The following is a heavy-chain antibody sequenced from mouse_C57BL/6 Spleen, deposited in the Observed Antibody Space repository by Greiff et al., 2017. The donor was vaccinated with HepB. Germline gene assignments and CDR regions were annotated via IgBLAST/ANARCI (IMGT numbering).Heavy chain of an antibody. CDR3: ARNHYGSSPWFAY. CDR2: IWSGGST. CDR1: GFSLTSYG. J-gene: IGHJ3*01. V-gene: IGHV2-2*01. Sequence: VKVVESGPGLVQPSQSLSITCTVSGFSLTSYGVHWVRQSPGKGLEWLGVIWSGGSTDYNAAFISRLSISKDNSKSQVFFKMNRLQADDTAIYYCARNHYGSSPWFAYWGQGTLVTVSA. D-gene: IGHD1-1*01.